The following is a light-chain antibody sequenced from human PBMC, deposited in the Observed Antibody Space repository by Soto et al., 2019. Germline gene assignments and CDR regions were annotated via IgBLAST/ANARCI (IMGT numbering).Light chain of an antibody. Sequence: DIQMTQSPSTLSASVGDRVTITCRASQSISSWVAWYQQKPGKAPKVRIYKASSLESGVPSRFSGSGSGTEFTLTLSSRQPDDFACYYCQQYHSPNSVGQGAKLVI. CDR2: KAS. CDR3: QQYHSPNS. V-gene: IGKV1-5*03. CDR1: QSISSW. J-gene: IGKJ2*03.